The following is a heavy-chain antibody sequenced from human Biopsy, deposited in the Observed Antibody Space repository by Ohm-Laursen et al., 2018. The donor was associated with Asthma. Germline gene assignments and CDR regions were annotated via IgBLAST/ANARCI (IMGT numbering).Heavy chain of an antibody. CDR2: ISYDGSSI. J-gene: IGHJ3*02. V-gene: IGHV3-30-3*01. D-gene: IGHD4-23*01. CDR3: ARAYGGNFFSGAFDI. Sequence: SLRLSCAASRFTYEMHWVRQAPGKGLEWVAVISYDGSSIYYADSVKGRFTISRDNSKNTLSLQMNSLTAEDTAVYYCARAYGGNFFSGAFDIWGQGTMVTVSS. CDR1: RFTYE.